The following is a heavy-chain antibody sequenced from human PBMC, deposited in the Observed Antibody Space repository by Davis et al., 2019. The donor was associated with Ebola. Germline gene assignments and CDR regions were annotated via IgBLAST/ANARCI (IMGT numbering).Heavy chain of an antibody. CDR1: GDSISSSNW. CDR3: ARGLSNSQVDY. D-gene: IGHD4-23*01. J-gene: IGHJ4*02. CDR2: INHSGST. V-gene: IGHV4-4*02. Sequence: SETLSLTCAVSGDSISSSNWWSWIRQPPGKGLEWIGEINHSGSTNYNPSLKSRVTISVDTSKNQFSLKLSSVTAADTAVYYCARGLSNSQVDYWGQGTLVTVSS.